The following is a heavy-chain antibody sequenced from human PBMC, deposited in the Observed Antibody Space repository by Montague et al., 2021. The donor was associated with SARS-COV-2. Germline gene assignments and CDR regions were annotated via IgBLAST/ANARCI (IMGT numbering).Heavy chain of an antibody. CDR1: GGSISSSSYY. CDR2: IYYSGST. D-gene: IGHD5-18*01. J-gene: IGHJ4*02. V-gene: IGHV4-39*01. CDR3: ASHGRRRIQIRPNYFDY. Sequence: SETLSLTCTVSGGSISSSSYYWGWIRQPPGKGLEWIGSIYYSGSTYYNPSLKSRVTISVDTSKNQFSLKLSSVTAADTAVYYCASHGRRRIQIRPNYFDYWGQGTLVTVSS.